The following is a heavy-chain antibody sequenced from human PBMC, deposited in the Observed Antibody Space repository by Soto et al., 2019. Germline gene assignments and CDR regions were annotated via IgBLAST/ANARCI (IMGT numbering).Heavy chain of an antibody. CDR1: GFTFSSYS. CDR3: ARDLRVRGDRYYYYGMDV. CDR2: ISSSSTI. D-gene: IGHD3-10*01. J-gene: IGHJ6*01. V-gene: IGHV3-48*01. Sequence: HPGGSLRLSCAASGFTFSSYSMNWVRQAPGKGLEWVSYISSSSTIYYADSVKGRFTISRDNAKNSLYLQMNSLRAEDTAVYYCARDLRVRGDRYYYYGMDVWGQGTTVTVSS.